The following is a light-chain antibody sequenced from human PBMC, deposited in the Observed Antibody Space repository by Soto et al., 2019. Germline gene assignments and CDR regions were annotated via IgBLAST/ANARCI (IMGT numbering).Light chain of an antibody. CDR2: ENN. J-gene: IGLJ3*02. Sequence: QSVLTQPPSISAAPGQKVTISCSGSTSNIGNNYVSWYQQLPGTAPKLLIYENNKRPSGIPDRFSGSKPGTSATLGITGLQTGDEADYYCGTWDSSLSAGVFGGGTNSPS. V-gene: IGLV1-51*02. CDR3: GTWDSSLSAGV. CDR1: TSNIGNNY.